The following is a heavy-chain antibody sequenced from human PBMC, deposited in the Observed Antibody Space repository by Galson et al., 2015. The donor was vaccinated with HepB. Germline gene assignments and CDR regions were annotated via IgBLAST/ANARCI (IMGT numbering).Heavy chain of an antibody. V-gene: IGHV1-2*04. J-gene: IGHJ4*02. D-gene: IGHD4-23*01. Sequence: SVKVSCKASGYTFTGYYMHWVRQAPGQGLEWMGWINPNSGGTNYAQKFQGWVTMTRDTSISTAYMELSRLRSDDTAVYYCARGLYGGNSEVDYWGQGTLVTVSS. CDR3: ARGLYGGNSEVDY. CDR2: INPNSGGT. CDR1: GYTFTGYY.